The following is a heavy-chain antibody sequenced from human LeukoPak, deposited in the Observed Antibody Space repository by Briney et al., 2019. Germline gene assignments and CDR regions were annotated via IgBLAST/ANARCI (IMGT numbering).Heavy chain of an antibody. V-gene: IGHV3-21*01. Sequence: GGSLRLSCAASGFTFSSYTMNWVRQAPGKGLEWVSSISGSSTYIYYADSVKGRFTISRDNAKNSLYLQMSSLRAEGTAVYYCARRMGRDGYNPNWFDPWGQGTLVTVSS. CDR3: ARRMGRDGYNPNWFDP. J-gene: IGHJ5*02. CDR1: GFTFSSYT. D-gene: IGHD5-24*01. CDR2: ISGSSTYI.